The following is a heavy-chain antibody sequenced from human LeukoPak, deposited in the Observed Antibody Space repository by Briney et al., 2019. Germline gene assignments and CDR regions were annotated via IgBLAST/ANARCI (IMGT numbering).Heavy chain of an antibody. CDR2: ISAYNGNT. CDR3: ARAEVQLWFFDY. Sequence: ASVKVSCKASGYTFTSYGISWVRQAPGQGLEWMGWISAYNGNTNYAQKFQGRVTITADESTSTAYMELSSLRSEDTAVYYCARAEVQLWFFDYWGQGTLVTVSS. J-gene: IGHJ4*02. V-gene: IGHV1-18*01. CDR1: GYTFTSYG. D-gene: IGHD5-18*01.